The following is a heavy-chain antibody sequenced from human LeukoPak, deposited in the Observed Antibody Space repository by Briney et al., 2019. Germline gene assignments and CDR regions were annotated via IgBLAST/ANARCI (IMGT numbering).Heavy chain of an antibody. J-gene: IGHJ2*01. CDR3: ARAPDYDSWSGTHFDP. V-gene: IGHV4-31*03. Sequence: SYTLSLTCTVSGGSSNSGGYYWSWIRQHPGKGLEWIGYISYIGSTYYHPSLKSRLTISLDTSKNQFSLKLRSVTAADPAVYFCARAPDYDSWSGTHFDPWGRGTLVTVSS. CDR2: ISYIGST. CDR1: GGSSNSGGYY. D-gene: IGHD3-3*01.